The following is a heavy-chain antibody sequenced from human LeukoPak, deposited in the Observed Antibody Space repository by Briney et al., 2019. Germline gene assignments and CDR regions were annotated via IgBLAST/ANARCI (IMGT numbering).Heavy chain of an antibody. CDR1: GYTFTGYY. D-gene: IGHD5-24*01. J-gene: IGHJ4*02. V-gene: IGHV1-2*06. CDR2: INSNRGGT. Sequence: ASVKVSCKASGYTFTGYYLHWVRQAPGQGLEWMGRINSNRGGTNYAQKFQGRVTISRDTTIRTAYMELSRLRSDNTAVYYCARVWLQFPSGESDNWGQGTLVTVSS. CDR3: ARVWLQFPSGESDN.